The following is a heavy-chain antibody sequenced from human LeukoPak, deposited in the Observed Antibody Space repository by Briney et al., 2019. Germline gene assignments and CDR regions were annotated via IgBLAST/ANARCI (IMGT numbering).Heavy chain of an antibody. CDR1: GYTFTDYY. J-gene: IGHJ5*02. V-gene: IGHV1-2*02. D-gene: IGHD6-19*01. Sequence: ASVKVSCKSSGYTFTDYYIHWLRQAPGRGPESMGWINPDTGGRNYAEKFRDRVTMTSDTSSSTAYMELSNLRSDDTAIYYCARDVGGGWTNNSFDPWGQGTLVTVSS. CDR2: INPDTGGR. CDR3: ARDVGGGWTNNSFDP.